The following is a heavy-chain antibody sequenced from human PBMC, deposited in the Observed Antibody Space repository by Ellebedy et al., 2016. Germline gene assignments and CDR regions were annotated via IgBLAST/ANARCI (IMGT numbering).Heavy chain of an antibody. CDR2: IIPIFGTA. Sequence: SVKVSXKASGGTFSSYAISWVRQAPGQGLEWMGGIIPIFGTANYAQKFQGRVTITADESTSTAYMELSSLRSEDTAVYYCARELEVVGSGYFGNFDYWGQGTLVTVSS. J-gene: IGHJ4*02. V-gene: IGHV1-69*13. D-gene: IGHD3-3*01. CDR1: GGTFSSYA. CDR3: ARELEVVGSGYFGNFDY.